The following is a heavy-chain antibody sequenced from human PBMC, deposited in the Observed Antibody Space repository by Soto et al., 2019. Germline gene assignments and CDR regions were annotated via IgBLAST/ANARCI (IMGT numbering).Heavy chain of an antibody. Sequence: QVQLVQSGAEVKKPGASVKVSCKASGYTFISYAMHWVRQAPGQRLEWMGWINAGNGNTKYSQKFQGRVTITRDTSASTAYMGLSSLKSQDTAVYYCARAGYDYVWGSPYGMDVWGQGTMVTVSS. D-gene: IGHD3-16*01. J-gene: IGHJ6*02. CDR1: GYTFISYA. CDR3: ARAGYDYVWGSPYGMDV. CDR2: INAGNGNT. V-gene: IGHV1-3*01.